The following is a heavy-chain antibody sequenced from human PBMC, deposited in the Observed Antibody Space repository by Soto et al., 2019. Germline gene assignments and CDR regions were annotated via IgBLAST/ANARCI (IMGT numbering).Heavy chain of an antibody. J-gene: IGHJ4*02. CDR3: SHGYYQYFES. CDR1: GVTLSNVW. Sequence: GGSLRLSCAVSGVTLSNVWMNWVRQAPGKGPEWVGRIKSKTDGGTVEYAAPVKDRFTISRDDSENTLYLQMNSLKSEDTAVYYCSHGYYQYFESWGQGTLVTVSS. D-gene: IGHD5-18*01. V-gene: IGHV3-15*07. CDR2: IKSKTDGGTV.